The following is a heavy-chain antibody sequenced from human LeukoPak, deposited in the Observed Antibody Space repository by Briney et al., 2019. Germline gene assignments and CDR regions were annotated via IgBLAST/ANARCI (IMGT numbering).Heavy chain of an antibody. CDR2: ISAYNGNT. J-gene: IGHJ4*02. V-gene: IGHV1-18*04. CDR3: ARELSRGNSPGDY. CDR1: GYTFTSYY. D-gene: IGHD4-23*01. Sequence: ASVTVSCKASGYTFTSYYMHWVRQAPGQGLEWMGWISAYNGNTNYAQKLQGRVTMTTDTSTSTAYMELRSLRSDDTAVYYCARELSRGNSPGDYWGQGTLVTVSS.